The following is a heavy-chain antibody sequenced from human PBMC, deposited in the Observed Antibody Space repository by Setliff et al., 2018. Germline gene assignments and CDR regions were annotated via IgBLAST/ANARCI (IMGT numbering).Heavy chain of an antibody. CDR2: IYYSGAT. Sequence: SETLSLTCSVSGDSINPYYWTWTRQPPGKGLEWIGFIYYSGATTYNPSLKSRVTISVDTSKNQFSLNLNSVTAADTAVYYCARYRNYFDSSGQTQYNFDYWGQGTLVTVSS. V-gene: IGHV4-59*01. CDR1: GDSINPYY. J-gene: IGHJ4*02. CDR3: ARYRNYFDSSGQTQYNFDY. D-gene: IGHD3-22*01.